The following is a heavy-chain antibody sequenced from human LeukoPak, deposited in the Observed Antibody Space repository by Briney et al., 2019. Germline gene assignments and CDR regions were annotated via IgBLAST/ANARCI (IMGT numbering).Heavy chain of an antibody. Sequence: PGGSLRLSCAASGFTFSSYGMHWVRQAPGKGLEWVAFIRYDGSNKYYADSVKGRFTISRDNSKKPLYLQMTSLRAEDTAVYYCAKGPVYSSGWYLGAFDIWGQGKMVTVSS. V-gene: IGHV3-30*02. CDR2: IRYDGSNK. D-gene: IGHD6-19*01. CDR1: GFTFSSYG. J-gene: IGHJ3*02. CDR3: AKGPVYSSGWYLGAFDI.